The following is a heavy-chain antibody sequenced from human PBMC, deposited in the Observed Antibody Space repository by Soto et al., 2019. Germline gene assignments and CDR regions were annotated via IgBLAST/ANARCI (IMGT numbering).Heavy chain of an antibody. CDR2: IKQDGSEK. CDR1: GFTFSLYW. V-gene: IGHV3-7*01. CDR3: ASYCSGGSCYYHDAFDI. J-gene: IGHJ3*02. D-gene: IGHD2-15*01. Sequence: EVQLVESGGGLVQPGGSLRLSCAASGFTFSLYWMSWVRQAPGKGLEWVANIKQDGSEKYYVDSVKGRFTISRDNAKNSLYLQMNSLRAADTAVYYCASYCSGGSCYYHDAFDIWGQGTVVTVSS.